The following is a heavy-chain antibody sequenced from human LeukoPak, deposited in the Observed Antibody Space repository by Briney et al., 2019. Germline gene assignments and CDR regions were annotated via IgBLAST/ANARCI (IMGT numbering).Heavy chain of an antibody. Sequence: SETLPLTCSVSGVSISISGFYWNWIRQLPGKGLEWIGYTYNSGNTYYNPSFGSRVTISTDTSMNQFFLKSHSVTAADTAVYYCARSSGWRDAFDFWGRGTMVTVSS. D-gene: IGHD6-19*01. CDR3: ARSSGWRDAFDF. J-gene: IGHJ3*01. CDR2: TYNSGNT. V-gene: IGHV4-31*03. CDR1: GVSISISGFY.